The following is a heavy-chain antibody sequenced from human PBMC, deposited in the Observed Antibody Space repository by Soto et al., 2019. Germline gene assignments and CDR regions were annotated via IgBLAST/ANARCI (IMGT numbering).Heavy chain of an antibody. CDR3: ARDHKFGEPP. CDR1: GFTFSSYA. D-gene: IGHD3-10*01. Sequence: EVQLLESGGGLVQPGGSLRLSCAAYGFTFSSYAMSWVRQAPGKGLEWVSAISGSGISTYYADSVKGRFTISRDNSKNTLYLQMNSLRAADTAMYYCARDHKFGEPPWGQGTLVTVSS. CDR2: ISGSGIST. J-gene: IGHJ5*02. V-gene: IGHV3-23*01.